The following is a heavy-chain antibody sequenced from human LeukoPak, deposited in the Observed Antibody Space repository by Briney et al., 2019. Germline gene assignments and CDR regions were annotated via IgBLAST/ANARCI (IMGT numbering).Heavy chain of an antibody. CDR2: ISGSGSTT. CDR1: GFTFSSYA. D-gene: IGHD1-26*01. Sequence: GGSLRLSCAASGFTFSSYAMSWVRQAPGKGLEWVSAISGSGSTTYYADSVKGRFTISRDTSKSTLYLQMNSLRAEDTAVYYCAKMGVWGASYFDYWGQGTLVTVSS. J-gene: IGHJ4*02. CDR3: AKMGVWGASYFDY. V-gene: IGHV3-23*01.